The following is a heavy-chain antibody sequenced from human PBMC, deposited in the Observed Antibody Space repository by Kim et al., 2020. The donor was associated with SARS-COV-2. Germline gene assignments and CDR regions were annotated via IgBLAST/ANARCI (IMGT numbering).Heavy chain of an antibody. D-gene: IGHD3-10*01. CDR2: IYHSGST. V-gene: IGHV4-4*02. J-gene: IGHJ5*02. CDR3: ARALNYYGSGRGIRFDP. Sequence: SETLSLTCAVSGGSISSSNWWSWVRQPPGKGLEWIGEIYHSGSTNYNPSLKSRVTISVDKSKNQFSLKLSSVTAADTAVYYCARALNYYGSGRGIRFDPWGQGTLVTVSS. CDR1: GGSISSSNW.